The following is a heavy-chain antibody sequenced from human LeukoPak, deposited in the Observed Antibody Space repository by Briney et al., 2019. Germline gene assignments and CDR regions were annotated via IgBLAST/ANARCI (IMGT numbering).Heavy chain of an antibody. J-gene: IGHJ5*02. V-gene: IGHV4-38-2*01. CDR2: IYHSGST. Sequence: SETLSLTCAVSGYSISSDYYWGWIRQPPGKGLEWIGSIYHSGSTYYNPSLKSRVTISVDTSKNQFSLKLSSVTAADTAVYYCARGLYGTLTTWGQGTLVTVSS. CDR3: ARGLYGTLTT. D-gene: IGHD2/OR15-2a*01. CDR1: GYSISSDYY.